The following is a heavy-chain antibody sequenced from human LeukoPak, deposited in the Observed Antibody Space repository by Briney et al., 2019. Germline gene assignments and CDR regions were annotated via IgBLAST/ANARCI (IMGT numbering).Heavy chain of an antibody. CDR3: AKDLYGYFDS. CDR1: GFTFSSYA. J-gene: IGHJ4*02. Sequence: GGSLRLSCAASGFTFSSYAMSWVRQAPGKGLEWVSAISGSGGSTYYADSMKGRFTISRDNSKKTLYLQMNSLRAEDTAIYYCAKDLYGYFDSWGQGTLVTVSS. CDR2: ISGSGGST. D-gene: IGHD3-16*01. V-gene: IGHV3-23*01.